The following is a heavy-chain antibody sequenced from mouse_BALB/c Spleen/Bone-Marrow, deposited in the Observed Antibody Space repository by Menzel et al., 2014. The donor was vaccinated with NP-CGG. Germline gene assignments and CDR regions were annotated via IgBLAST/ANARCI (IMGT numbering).Heavy chain of an antibody. Sequence: EVKLVESGGGLVQPGESLKLSCESNEYEFPSHDMSWVRKTPEKRLELVAAINSDGSSTCYPDTMERRFIISRDNSKKTLYLQMSSLRSEDTAFYYCARHGDYYGSSLFAYWGQGTLVTVSA. CDR3: ARHGDYYGSSLFAY. D-gene: IGHD1-1*01. V-gene: IGHV5-2*01. CDR1: EYEFPSHD. CDR2: INSDGSST. J-gene: IGHJ3*01.